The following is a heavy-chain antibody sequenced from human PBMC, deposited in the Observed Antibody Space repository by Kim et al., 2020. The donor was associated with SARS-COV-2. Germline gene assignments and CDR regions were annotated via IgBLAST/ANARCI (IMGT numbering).Heavy chain of an antibody. D-gene: IGHD6-13*01. J-gene: IGHJ6*02. CDR3: ARDMAAAGTNYYYYGMDV. Sequence: VKGRFTSARDNAKNSRYLQMNSLRAEDTAVYYCARDMAAAGTNYYYYGMDVWGQGTTVTVSS. V-gene: IGHV3-11*04.